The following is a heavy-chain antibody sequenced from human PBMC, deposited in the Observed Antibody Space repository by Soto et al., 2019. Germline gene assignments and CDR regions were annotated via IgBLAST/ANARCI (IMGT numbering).Heavy chain of an antibody. CDR1: GGSISSSSYY. Sequence: QLQLQESGPGLVKPSETLSLTCTVSGGSISSSSYYWGWIRQPPGKGLEWIGSIYYSGSTYYNPSLKSRVTISVDTSKNQFSLKLSSVTAADTAVYYCAREGSFAGATPFDYWGQGTLVTVSS. CDR3: AREGSFAGATPFDY. CDR2: IYYSGST. D-gene: IGHD1-26*01. V-gene: IGHV4-39*02. J-gene: IGHJ4*02.